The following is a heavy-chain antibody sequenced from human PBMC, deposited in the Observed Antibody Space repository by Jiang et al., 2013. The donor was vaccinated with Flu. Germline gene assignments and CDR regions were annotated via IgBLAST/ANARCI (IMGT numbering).Heavy chain of an antibody. CDR2: INPNSGGT. CDR3: ARDSRDKTYYYDKSIYYPDQ. J-gene: IGHJ5*02. CDR1: GYTFTGYY. V-gene: IGHV1-2*02. Sequence: GAEVKKPGASVKVSCKASGYTFTGYYMHWVRQAPGQGLEWMGWINPNSGGTNYARNFQGRVTMTRDTSISTAYMELSRLRSDDTAVYYCARDSRDKTYYYDKSIYYPDQWGQGTLVTVSS. D-gene: IGHD3-22*01.